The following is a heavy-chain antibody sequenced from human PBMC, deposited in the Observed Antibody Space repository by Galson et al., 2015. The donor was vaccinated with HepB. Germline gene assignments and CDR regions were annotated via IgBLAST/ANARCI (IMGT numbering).Heavy chain of an antibody. CDR3: ARNLNWYLDY. J-gene: IGHJ4*02. CDR1: GFTFSSYA. D-gene: IGHD1-1*01. V-gene: IGHV3-33*08. CDR2: IWYDGSNK. Sequence: SLRLSCAASGFTFSSYAMHWVRQAPGKGLEWVAIIWYDGSNKYYGDSVKDRFTISRDNSKNTLYLRMNSLRAEDTAVYYCARNLNWYLDYWGQGTLVTVSS.